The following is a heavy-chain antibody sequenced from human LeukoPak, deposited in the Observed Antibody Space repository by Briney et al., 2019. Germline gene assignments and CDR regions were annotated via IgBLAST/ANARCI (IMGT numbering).Heavy chain of an antibody. V-gene: IGHV3-21*01. Sequence: AGGSLRLSCAASGFTFSSYSMNWVRQAPGKGLEWVSSTTSSRSYIYYADSVKGRFTISRDNAKNSLYLQMNSLRAEDTAVYYCARFEHIVVVTARYDAFDIWGQGTMVTVSS. D-gene: IGHD2-21*02. J-gene: IGHJ3*02. CDR2: TTSSRSYI. CDR3: ARFEHIVVVTARYDAFDI. CDR1: GFTFSSYS.